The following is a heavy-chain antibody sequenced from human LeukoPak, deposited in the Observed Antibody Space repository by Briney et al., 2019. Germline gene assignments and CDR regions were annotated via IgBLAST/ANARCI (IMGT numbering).Heavy chain of an antibody. V-gene: IGHV3-7*01. Sequence: GGSLRLSCGVSGFTFSDYWMNWVRQAPGKGLEWVASIKQDGSEKYYVDSVKGRFTISRDNAKNSLYLQMNSLRAEDTAVYYCASDSYGDSTFDYWGQGTLVTVSS. CDR1: GFTFSDYW. CDR2: IKQDGSEK. D-gene: IGHD4-17*01. J-gene: IGHJ4*02. CDR3: ASDSYGDSTFDY.